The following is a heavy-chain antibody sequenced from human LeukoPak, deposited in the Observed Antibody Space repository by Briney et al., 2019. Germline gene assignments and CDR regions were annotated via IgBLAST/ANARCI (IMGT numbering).Heavy chain of an antibody. V-gene: IGHV3-7*03. Sequence: GGSLRLSCAAPGFTFSSYSMNWVRQAPGKGLEWVANIKQDGSEKYYVDSVKGRFTIFRDNAKNSLYLQMNSLRAEDTAVYYCARETATEEYYYYYGMDVWGQGTTVTVSS. CDR3: ARETATEEYYYYYGMDV. CDR2: IKQDGSEK. D-gene: IGHD6-25*01. CDR1: GFTFSSYS. J-gene: IGHJ6*02.